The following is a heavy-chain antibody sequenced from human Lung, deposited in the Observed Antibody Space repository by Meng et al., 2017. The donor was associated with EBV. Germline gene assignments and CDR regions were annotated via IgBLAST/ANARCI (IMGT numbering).Heavy chain of an antibody. CDR1: GGSISSGDYY. Sequence: QGQLQESGPGLVKPSGTLSLTCTVAGGSISSGDYYWSWIRQPPGKGLEWIGYIYYSGSTYYNPSLKSRVTISVDTSKNQFSLKLSSVTAADTAVYYCAREWCSGGSCYPDYWGQGTLVTVSS. D-gene: IGHD2-15*01. V-gene: IGHV4-30-4*01. J-gene: IGHJ4*02. CDR3: AREWCSGGSCYPDY. CDR2: IYYSGST.